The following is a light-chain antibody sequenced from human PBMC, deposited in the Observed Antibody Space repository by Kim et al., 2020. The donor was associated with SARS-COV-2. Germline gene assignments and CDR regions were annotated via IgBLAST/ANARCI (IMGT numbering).Light chain of an antibody. CDR1: SLRRYY. CDR2: GKN. Sequence: SSELTQDPAVSVALGQTVRITCQGDSLRRYYASWYQQKARQAPVLVIYGKNNRPSGIPDRFSGSSSGNTASLTITGAQADEEADYYCKSRDSSGKVVFGGGTNLTVL. V-gene: IGLV3-19*01. CDR3: KSRDSSGKVV. J-gene: IGLJ2*01.